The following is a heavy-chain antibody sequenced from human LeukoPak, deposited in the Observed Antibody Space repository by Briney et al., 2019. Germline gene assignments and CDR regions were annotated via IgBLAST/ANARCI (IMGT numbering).Heavy chain of an antibody. CDR3: ASYGSGSYYYGMDV. D-gene: IGHD3-10*01. Sequence: PGGSLRLSCAASGFTVSSNYMSWVRQAPGKGLEWVSVIYSGGSTYYADSVKGRFTISRDNSKNTLYLQMNSLRAEDTAVYYCASYGSGSYYYGMDVWGQGTTVTVSS. CDR1: GFTVSSNY. J-gene: IGHJ6*02. V-gene: IGHV3-66*01. CDR2: IYSGGST.